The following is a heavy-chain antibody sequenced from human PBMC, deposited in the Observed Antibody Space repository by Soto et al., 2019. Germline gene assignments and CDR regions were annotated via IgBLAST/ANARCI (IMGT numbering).Heavy chain of an antibody. J-gene: IGHJ4*02. CDR1: GYTFTSYG. CDR3: ATDAAAGLNDY. CDR2: ISAYNGNT. V-gene: IGHV1-18*01. Sequence: QVQLVQSGAEVKKPGASVKVSCKASGYTFTSYGISWVRQAPGQGLEWMGWISAYNGNTKYVQKFQGILTMTTDTSTSTAYMGLRSLRSDDTAVYYCATDAAAGLNDYWGQGTLVTVSS. D-gene: IGHD6-13*01.